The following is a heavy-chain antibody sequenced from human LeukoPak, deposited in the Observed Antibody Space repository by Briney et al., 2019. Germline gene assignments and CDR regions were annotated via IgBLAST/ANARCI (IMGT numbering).Heavy chain of an antibody. J-gene: IGHJ4*02. CDR2: IYYSGST. Sequence: SETLSLTCTVSGGSISSGGYYWSWIRQHPGKGLEWIGYIYYSGSTYYNPSLKSRVTISVDTSKNQFSLKLSSVTAAGTAVYYCARDRGRGRGFFDYWGQGTLVTVSS. CDR3: ARDRGRGRGFFDY. D-gene: IGHD3-10*01. V-gene: IGHV4-31*03. CDR1: GGSISSGGYY.